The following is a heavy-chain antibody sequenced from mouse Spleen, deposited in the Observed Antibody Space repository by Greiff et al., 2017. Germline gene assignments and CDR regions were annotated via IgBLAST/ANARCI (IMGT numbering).Heavy chain of an antibody. CDR1: GYSFTGYY. J-gene: IGHJ3*01. Sequence: VQLQQSGPELVKPGASVKISCKASGYSFTGYYMNWVKQSPEKSLEWIGEINPSTGGTTYNQKFKAKATLTVDKSSSTAYMQLKSLTSEDSAVYYCAREVRFAYWGQGTLVTVSA. V-gene: IGHV1-42*01. CDR3: AREVRFAY. CDR2: INPSTGGT.